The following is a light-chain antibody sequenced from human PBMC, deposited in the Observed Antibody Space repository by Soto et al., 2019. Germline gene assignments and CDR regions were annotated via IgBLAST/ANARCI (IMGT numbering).Light chain of an antibody. V-gene: IGKV1-5*03. CDR2: QAS. CDR3: QQYNSYPWT. Sequence: DIQMTQSPSTLSASVGDRVTITCRASQSIRSWLAWYQQKPGKAPNLLIYQASNLKSGVPSRFSGSASGTEYTLTISSLQPDGFATYYCQQYNSYPWTFGLGTKVEIK. CDR1: QSIRSW. J-gene: IGKJ1*01.